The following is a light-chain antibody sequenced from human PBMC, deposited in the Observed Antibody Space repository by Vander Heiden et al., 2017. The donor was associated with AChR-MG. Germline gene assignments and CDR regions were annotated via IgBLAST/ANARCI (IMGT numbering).Light chain of an antibody. CDR2: KAS. V-gene: IGKV1-5*03. J-gene: IGKJ1*01. CDR1: QSISSW. Sequence: DLQLTQSPSTLSVSVADRVTLTYRASQSISSWLAWYQQKPGKAPKLLIYKASSLESGVPSRFSGSGSGTEFTLTISSLQPDDFATYYCQQYNSYPWTFGQGTKVEIK. CDR3: QQYNSYPWT.